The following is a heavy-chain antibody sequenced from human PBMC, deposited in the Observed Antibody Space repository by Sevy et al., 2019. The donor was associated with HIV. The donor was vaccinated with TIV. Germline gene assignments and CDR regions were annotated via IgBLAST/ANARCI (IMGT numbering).Heavy chain of an antibody. Sequence: GGSLRLSCAASGFTFSSYAMSWVRQAPGKGLEWVSAISGSGGSTYYADSVKGRLTVSRDNSKNTLYLQMNSLRAEDTAVYYGAKGVGMGTRPHDYWGQGTLVTVSS. D-gene: IGHD7-27*01. CDR3: AKGVGMGTRPHDY. V-gene: IGHV3-23*01. CDR2: ISGSGGST. J-gene: IGHJ4*02. CDR1: GFTFSSYA.